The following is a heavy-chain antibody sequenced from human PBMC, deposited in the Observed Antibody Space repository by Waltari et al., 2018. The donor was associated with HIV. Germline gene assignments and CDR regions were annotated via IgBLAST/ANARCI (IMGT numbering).Heavy chain of an antibody. Sequence: VQRVETGAEVKKPGASVKGACKASGDTVTSYYMHWVRQAPVQGLGGTGTITPGGGTTTSARSFQGSLTMTRHRSTTTVYVQLSCLSTDDPAVYSCVRGIGDPWSPGTLFPVSS. V-gene: IGHV1-46*01. CDR3: VRGIGDP. D-gene: IGHD1-1*01. CDR2: ITPGGGTT. J-gene: IGHJ5*02. CDR1: GDTVTSYY.